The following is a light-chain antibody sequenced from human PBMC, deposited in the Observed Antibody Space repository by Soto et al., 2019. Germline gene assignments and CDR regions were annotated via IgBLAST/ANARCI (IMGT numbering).Light chain of an antibody. J-gene: IGKJ1*01. CDR1: QSVSSH. CDR3: LQRTNWPRT. V-gene: IGKV3-11*01. CDR2: DAS. Sequence: EIVLTQSPATLSLSPGERATLSCRASQSVSSHLAWYQQKPGQAPRLLIYDASNRATGIPARFSGSGSGTDFTLTISSLEPEEVAVYYCLQRTNWPRTFGQGTKVEIK.